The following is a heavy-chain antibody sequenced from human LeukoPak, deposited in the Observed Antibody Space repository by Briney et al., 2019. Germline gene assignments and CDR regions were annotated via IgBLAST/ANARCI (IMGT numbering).Heavy chain of an antibody. V-gene: IGHV4-4*02. CDR1: GGSISSNNW. J-gene: IGHJ6*03. Sequence: SETLSLTCAVSGGSISSNNWWSWVRQPPGKGLEWIGEIYHSGSTNYNPSLKSRVTISVDKSKNQFSLKLSSVTAADTAVYYCARDLVRPTTIYATYYYMDVWGKGTTVTVSS. CDR3: ARDLVRPTTIYATYYYMDV. CDR2: IYHSGST. D-gene: IGHD2/OR15-2a*01.